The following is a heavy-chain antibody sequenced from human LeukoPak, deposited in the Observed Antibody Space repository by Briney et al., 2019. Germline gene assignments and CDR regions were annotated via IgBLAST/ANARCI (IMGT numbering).Heavy chain of an antibody. V-gene: IGHV1-69*01. CDR2: IIPIFGTA. D-gene: IGHD3-22*01. CDR1: GGTFSSYA. J-gene: IGHJ6*03. CDR3: ARGHDSSGYLYYYYYMDV. Sequence: SVKVSCKASGGTFSSYAISWVRQAPGQGLEWMGGIIPIFGTANYAQKFQGRVTIPADESTSTAYMELSSLRSEDTAVYYCARGHDSSGYLYYYYYMDVWGKGTTVTVSS.